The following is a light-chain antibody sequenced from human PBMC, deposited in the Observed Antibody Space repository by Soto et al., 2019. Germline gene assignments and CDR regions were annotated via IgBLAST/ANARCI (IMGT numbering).Light chain of an antibody. Sequence: QSALTQPASVSGSPGQSITISCTGTSSDVGGYNYVAWYQQHPGKAPKLIIYEVSNLTSGVSNRFSGSKSVNTASLTSSGLPAEDEADYYCSSYTRNSTIGVFCGGTKVTVL. CDR3: SSYTRNSTIGV. V-gene: IGLV2-14*01. J-gene: IGLJ2*01. CDR1: SSDVGGYNY. CDR2: EVS.